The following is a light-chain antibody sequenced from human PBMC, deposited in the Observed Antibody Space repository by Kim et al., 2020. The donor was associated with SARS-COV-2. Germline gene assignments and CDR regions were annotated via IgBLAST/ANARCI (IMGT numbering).Light chain of an antibody. V-gene: IGLV3-1*01. CDR1: KLGDKY. J-gene: IGLJ3*02. CDR2: QDA. CDR3: QASDLSTACA. Sequence: SYELTQPPSVSVSPGQTASITCSGDKLGDKYTYWYQQKPGQSPVLVIYQDAKRPSGIPERFSGSNSGNTATLTISGTQAMDEADYYCQASDLSTACAFGG.